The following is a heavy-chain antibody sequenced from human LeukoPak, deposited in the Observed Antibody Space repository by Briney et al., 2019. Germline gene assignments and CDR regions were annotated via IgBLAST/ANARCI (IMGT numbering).Heavy chain of an antibody. CDR3: ARGAVLRYFDWLGGNWFDP. J-gene: IGHJ5*02. D-gene: IGHD3-9*01. CDR1: GGSFSGYY. V-gene: IGHV4-34*01. Sequence: SETLSLTCAVYGGSFSGYYWSWIRQPPGKGLEWIGEINHSGSTNYNPSLKSRVTISVDTSKNQFSLKLSSVTAADTAVYYCARGAVLRYFDWLGGNWFDPWGQGTLVTVSS. CDR2: INHSGST.